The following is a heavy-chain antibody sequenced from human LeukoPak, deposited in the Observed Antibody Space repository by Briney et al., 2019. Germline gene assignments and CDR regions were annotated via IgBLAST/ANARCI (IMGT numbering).Heavy chain of an antibody. D-gene: IGHD3-3*02. J-gene: IGHJ3*02. CDR3: ASSISYDAFDI. Sequence: GGSLRPSCAASGFTFSSYSMNWVRQAPGKGLEWVSSISSSSSYIYYADSVKGRFTISRDNAKNSLYLQMNSLRAEDTAVYYCASSISYDAFDIWGQGTMVTVSS. CDR2: ISSSSSYI. V-gene: IGHV3-21*01. CDR1: GFTFSSYS.